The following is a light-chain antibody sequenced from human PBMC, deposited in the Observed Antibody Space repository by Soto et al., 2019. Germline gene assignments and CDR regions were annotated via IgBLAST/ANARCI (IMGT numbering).Light chain of an antibody. CDR1: QTISSW. J-gene: IGKJ1*01. Sequence: DIEMTQSPGTLSGSVGDRATITCRASQTISSWLACYQQKPGKHPKLLIYKASTLKTGVPSRFSGSGSGTEFTLTISSLQPDDFATYYCQHYNSYSEALGQGTKVDIK. CDR3: QHYNSYSEA. V-gene: IGKV1-5*03. CDR2: KAS.